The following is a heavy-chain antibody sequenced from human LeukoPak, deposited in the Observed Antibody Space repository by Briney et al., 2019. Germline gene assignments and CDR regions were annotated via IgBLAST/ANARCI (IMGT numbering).Heavy chain of an antibody. V-gene: IGHV3-23*01. Sequence: ASVKVSCKASGYTFTSYDINWVRQAPGKGLEWASAISGSGGSTYYADSVKGRFTISRDNSKNTLYLQMNSLRVEDTAVYYCAKVPYYYDSSGQYDYWGQGTLVTVSS. CDR2: ISGSGGST. J-gene: IGHJ4*02. CDR3: AKVPYYYDSSGQYDY. D-gene: IGHD3-22*01. CDR1: GYTFTSYD.